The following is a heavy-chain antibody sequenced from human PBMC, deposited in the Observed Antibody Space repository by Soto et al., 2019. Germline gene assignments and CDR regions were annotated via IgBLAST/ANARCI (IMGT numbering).Heavy chain of an antibody. CDR3: GVSAGAFDY. D-gene: IGHD6-13*01. CDR1: GFSLSTSGMC. CDR2: IDWDDDK. V-gene: IGHV2-70*01. Sequence: SGPTLVNPTQTLTLTCTFSGFSLSTSGMCVSWIRQPPGKALEWLALIDWDDDKYYSTSLKTRPTISKDTSKNQVVLTMTNMDPVVTATYYCGVSAGAFDYWGQGTLVTVSS. J-gene: IGHJ4*02.